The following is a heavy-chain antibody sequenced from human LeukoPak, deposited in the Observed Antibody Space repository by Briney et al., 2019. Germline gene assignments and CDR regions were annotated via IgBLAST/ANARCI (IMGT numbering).Heavy chain of an antibody. D-gene: IGHD4-23*01. Sequence: AETLSLTCTLSGGPISNYQWSWIRQPPGKGLEWIGNIYYSGTANYNPSLKSRVIMSVDTSKNQFSLKLSPVTAADTAVYYCARVGVDDSGNIIKYFFDYWGQGTLVTVSS. CDR2: IYYSGTA. V-gene: IGHV4-59*01. CDR3: ARVGVDDSGNIIKYFFDY. CDR1: GGPISNYQ. J-gene: IGHJ4*02.